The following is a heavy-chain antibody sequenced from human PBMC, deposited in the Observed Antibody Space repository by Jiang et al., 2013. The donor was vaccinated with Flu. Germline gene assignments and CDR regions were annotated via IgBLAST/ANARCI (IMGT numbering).Heavy chain of an antibody. CDR1: GGSISSYY. CDR2: IYYSGST. Sequence: PGLVKPSETLSLTCTVSGGSISSYYWSWIRQPPGKGLEWIGYIYYSGSTNYNPSLKSRVTISVDTSKNQFSLKLSSVTAADTAVYYCARRTSVRNYRSKNNWFDPWGQGTLVTVSS. CDR3: ARRTSVRNYRSKNNWFDP. J-gene: IGHJ5*02. D-gene: IGHD1-7*01. V-gene: IGHV4-59*08.